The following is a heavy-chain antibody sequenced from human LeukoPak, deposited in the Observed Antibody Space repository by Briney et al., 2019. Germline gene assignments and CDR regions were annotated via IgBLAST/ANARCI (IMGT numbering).Heavy chain of an antibody. V-gene: IGHV3-21*01. D-gene: IGHD3-22*01. CDR3: ARHVVAVGFDY. CDR2: ITSSSSYI. CDR1: GFTFSSYS. J-gene: IGHJ4*02. Sequence: GSLRLSFAASGFTFSSYSMNWVRQAPGKGLEWVSSITSSSSYIYYADSVKGRFTISRDNAKNSLYLQMNSLRAEETAVYYCARHVVAVGFDYWGQGTLVTVSS.